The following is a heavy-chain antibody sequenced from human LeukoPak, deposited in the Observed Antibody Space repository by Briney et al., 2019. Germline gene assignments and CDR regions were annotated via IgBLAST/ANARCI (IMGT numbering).Heavy chain of an antibody. CDR1: GFTFSSYS. D-gene: IGHD2-2*01. CDR2: ISSSSSYI. J-gene: IGHJ5*02. Sequence: GGSLRLSYAASGFTFSSYSMNWVRQAPGKGLEWVSSISSSSSYIYYADSVKGRFTISRDNAKNSLYLQMNSLRAEDTAVYYCAALRGCSSTSCPSGTWGQGTLVTVSS. V-gene: IGHV3-21*01. CDR3: AALRGCSSTSCPSGT.